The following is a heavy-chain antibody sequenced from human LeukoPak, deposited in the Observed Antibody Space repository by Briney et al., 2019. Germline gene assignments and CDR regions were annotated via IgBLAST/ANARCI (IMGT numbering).Heavy chain of an antibody. CDR1: RFTFSSYS. J-gene: IGHJ4*02. CDR3: ARDSIGGATTLDY. CDR2: ISSSSSTI. V-gene: IGHV3-48*01. D-gene: IGHD1-26*01. Sequence: PGGSLRLSCAASRFTFSSYSMNWVRQAPGKGLEWVSYISSSSSTIFYADSVKGRFTISRDNAKNSLYLQMNSLRAEDTAVYYCARDSIGGATTLDYWGQGTLVTVSS.